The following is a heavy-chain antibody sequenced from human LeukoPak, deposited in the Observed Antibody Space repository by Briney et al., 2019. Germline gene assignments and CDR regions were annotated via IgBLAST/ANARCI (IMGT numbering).Heavy chain of an antibody. CDR1: GFTFSSYE. CDR3: ARVEPMVRGPNPDY. Sequence: GGSLRLSCAASGFTFSSYEMNWVRQAPGKGLEWVSYISSSGSTIYYADSVKGRFTISRDNAKNSLYLQMNSLRAEDTAVYYCARVEPMVRGPNPDYWGQETLVTVCS. CDR2: ISSSGSTI. J-gene: IGHJ4*02. D-gene: IGHD3-10*01. V-gene: IGHV3-48*03.